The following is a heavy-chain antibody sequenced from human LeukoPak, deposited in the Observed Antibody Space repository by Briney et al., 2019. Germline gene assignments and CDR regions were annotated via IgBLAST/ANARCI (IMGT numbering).Heavy chain of an antibody. D-gene: IGHD3-10*01. J-gene: IGHJ4*02. V-gene: IGHV4-61*08. CDR1: GASVSSGGYY. CDR2: IYYSGST. CDR3: ARRGGSGRSFDY. Sequence: SETLSLTCTVSGASVSSGGYYWSRIRQPPGKGLEWIGYIYYSGSTNYNPSLKSRVTISVDTSKNQFSLKVNSVTAADTAIYYCARRGGSGRSFDYWGQGTLVTVSS.